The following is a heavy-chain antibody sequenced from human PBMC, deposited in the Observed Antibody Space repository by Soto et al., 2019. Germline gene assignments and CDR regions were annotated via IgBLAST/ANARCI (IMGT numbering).Heavy chain of an antibody. V-gene: IGHV1-69*01. J-gene: IGHJ6*02. Sequence: QVQLVQSGAEVKKPGSSVKVSCKASGGTFSSYAISWVRQAPGQGLEWMGGIIPIFGTANYAQKFQGRVTITADESTSTGDMGLSSLRSEDTAVYYCARDEDRYSGSPHGMDVWGQGTTVTVSS. CDR1: GGTFSSYA. CDR2: IIPIFGTA. D-gene: IGHD1-26*01. CDR3: ARDEDRYSGSPHGMDV.